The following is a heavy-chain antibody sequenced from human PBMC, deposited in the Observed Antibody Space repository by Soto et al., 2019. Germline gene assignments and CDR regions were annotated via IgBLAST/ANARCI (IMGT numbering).Heavy chain of an antibody. J-gene: IGHJ4*02. V-gene: IGHV3-53*01. CDR3: GAPPGGGGY. CDR1: GFTVSNNY. D-gene: IGHD3-10*01. CDR2: IYSGGYT. Sequence: EVQLVESGGGLIQPGGSLRLSCAVSGFTVSNNYMSWVRQAPGKGLEGVSVIYSGGYTAYGDSVKGRFTISRDNSKNTLYLQMKGLGAGDPGVFYGGAPPGGGGYWGQGTLVTVSS.